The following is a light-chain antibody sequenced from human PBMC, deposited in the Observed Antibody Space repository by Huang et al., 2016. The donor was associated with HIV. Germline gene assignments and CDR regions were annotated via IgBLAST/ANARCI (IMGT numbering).Light chain of an antibody. CDR1: QDIRYY. V-gene: IGKV1-9*01. CDR2: DAS. CDR3: QQLNSYPIT. Sequence: IQLTQSPSSLSASIGNRVTITCRASQDIRYYLAWYQQKPGKAPKLMIYDASTLQSDVPSRFSGGGSGTDFTLTISSLQPADFATYYCQQLNSYPITFGQGTRLEMK. J-gene: IGKJ5*01.